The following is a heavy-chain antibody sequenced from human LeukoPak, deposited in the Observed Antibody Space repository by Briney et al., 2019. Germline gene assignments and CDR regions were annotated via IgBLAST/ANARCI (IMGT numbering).Heavy chain of an antibody. CDR3: ARGRLKRVPFTKVAGALDY. V-gene: IGHV1-18*01. CDR2: IGTYNGNT. J-gene: IGHJ4*02. D-gene: IGHD6-19*01. Sequence: ASVKVSCKASGGTFSSYAISWVRQAPGQGLEWMGWIGTYNGNTDYAQKFQGRVIMTADTSTTTAHMELRSLRSDDTAVYYCARGRLKRVPFTKVAGALDYWGQGTRVTVSS. CDR1: GGTFSSYA.